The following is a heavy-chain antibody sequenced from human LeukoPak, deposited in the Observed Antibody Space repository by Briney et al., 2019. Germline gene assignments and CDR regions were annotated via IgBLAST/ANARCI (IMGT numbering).Heavy chain of an antibody. CDR2: FYYSGST. J-gene: IGHJ4*02. D-gene: IGHD4-23*01. Sequence: PSETLSLTCTVSGGSISRSSYYWGWIRQPPGKGLEWIGTFYYSGSTYYSPSLNSRVTISVDTSKNQFSLKLSSVTAADTAVYYCARQAGRWVPFDCWGQGTLVTVSS. V-gene: IGHV4-39*01. CDR3: ARQAGRWVPFDC. CDR1: GGSISRSSYY.